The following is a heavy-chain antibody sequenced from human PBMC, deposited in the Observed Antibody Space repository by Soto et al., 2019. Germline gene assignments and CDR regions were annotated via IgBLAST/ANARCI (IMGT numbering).Heavy chain of an antibody. Sequence: GASVKVSCKDSGYALTSYAMHWVRQAPGQRLEWMGWINSGNGNTKYSQKFQGRVTISRDTSASTTYMELSSLRYEDTAVYYCARLNDYGDYYFDYWGQGTLVTVSS. CDR1: GYALTSYA. V-gene: IGHV1-3*01. D-gene: IGHD4-17*01. CDR2: INSGNGNT. CDR3: ARLNDYGDYYFDY. J-gene: IGHJ4*02.